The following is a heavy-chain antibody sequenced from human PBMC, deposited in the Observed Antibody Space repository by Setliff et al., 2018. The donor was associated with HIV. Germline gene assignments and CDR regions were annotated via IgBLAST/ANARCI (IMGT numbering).Heavy chain of an antibody. V-gene: IGHV4-39*02. J-gene: IGHJ4*02. CDR3: AREDSSYHYFDS. CDR1: GGSISSSNYY. Sequence: SETLSLTCTVSGGSISSSNYYWGWIRQPPGKGREWIGSIFDSGSANYNPSLTSPVPISVDTSKNQFSLKLRSVTAADTAVYWCAREDSSYHYFDSWGQGMLVTVSS. CDR2: IFDSGSA. D-gene: IGHD3-22*01.